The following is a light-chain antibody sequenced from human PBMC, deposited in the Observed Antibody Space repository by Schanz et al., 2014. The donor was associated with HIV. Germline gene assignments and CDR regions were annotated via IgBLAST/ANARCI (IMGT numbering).Light chain of an antibody. CDR1: SGYSSYA. CDR3: ATWDSNTLWV. CDR2: LNSDGSH. V-gene: IGLV4-69*01. Sequence: QPVLTQSPSASASLGASVKLTCTLSSGYSSYAIAWHQQQPEKGPRYLMKLNSDGSHSKGDGIPDRFSGSSSGAERYLTISSLQSEDEADYYCATWDSNTLWVFGGGTKLTVL. J-gene: IGLJ3*02.